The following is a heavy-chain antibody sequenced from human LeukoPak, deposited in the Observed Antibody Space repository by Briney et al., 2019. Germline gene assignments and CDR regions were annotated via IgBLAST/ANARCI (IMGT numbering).Heavy chain of an antibody. J-gene: IGHJ4*02. V-gene: IGHV5-51*01. CDR1: GFSFTSYW. D-gene: IGHD2-15*01. Sequence: PGESLKISCKGFGFSFTSYWIGWVRQMPGKGLEWMGVIYPGDSDIRYIPSFQGQVTISADKAISTAYLQWSSLKASDTAMYYCARQAVAATFDYWGQGTLVTVSS. CDR2: IYPGDSDI. CDR3: ARQAVAATFDY.